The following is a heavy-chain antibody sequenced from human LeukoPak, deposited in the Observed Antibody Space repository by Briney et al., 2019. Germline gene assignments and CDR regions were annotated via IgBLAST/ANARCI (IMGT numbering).Heavy chain of an antibody. D-gene: IGHD2-8*02. CDR3: ARATTAYCTGGICPNFDY. V-gene: IGHV4-59*01. J-gene: IGHJ4*02. CDR2: IYYSGST. Sequence: SETLSLTCTVSGASITSYYWSWIRQPPGKELEWIGYIYYSGSTNYNPSPKSRVTISVDMSKNQFSLKLSSVTAADTAVYYCARATTAYCTGGICPNFDYWGQGSLVTVSS. CDR1: GASITSYY.